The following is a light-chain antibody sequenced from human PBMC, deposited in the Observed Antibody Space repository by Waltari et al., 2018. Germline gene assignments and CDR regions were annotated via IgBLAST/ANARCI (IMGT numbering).Light chain of an antibody. J-gene: IGLJ2*01. CDR2: SND. V-gene: IGLV1-40*01. Sequence: QSVITQPPSVSGVPGQRVTISCTGSRSNIGGFDVHWYQQFPGMAPKLLIYSNDRRPSGVPDRFSGSKSGTAASLAITGLQTGDEADYYCQSYDSSLSAVVFGGGTKLTVL. CDR3: QSYDSSLSAVV. CDR1: RSNIGGFD.